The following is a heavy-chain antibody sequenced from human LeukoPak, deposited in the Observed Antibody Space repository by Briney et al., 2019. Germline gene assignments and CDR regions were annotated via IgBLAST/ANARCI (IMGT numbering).Heavy chain of an antibody. CDR3: ASLNYDILTGYPYYFDY. V-gene: IGHV3-23*01. CDR1: DFSFRNYV. D-gene: IGHD3-9*01. Sequence: GGSLRLSCAASDFSFRNYVMSWVRQAPGKALEWVSGISGSGDRSYYADSVKGRFTISRDNSKNTLYLQMNSLRAEDTAVYYCASLNYDILTGYPYYFDYWGQGTLVTVSS. CDR2: ISGSGDRS. J-gene: IGHJ4*02.